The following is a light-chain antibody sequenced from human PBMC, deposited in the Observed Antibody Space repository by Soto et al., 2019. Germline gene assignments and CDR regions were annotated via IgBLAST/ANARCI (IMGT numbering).Light chain of an antibody. CDR3: QQYGSSRGLT. J-gene: IGKJ4*01. CDR1: QSISSW. V-gene: IGKV1-5*01. CDR2: DAS. Sequence: DIQMTQSPSTLSASVGDRVTITCRASQSISSWLAWYQHKPGKAPNLLIYDASSLQGGVPSRFSGSGSGTDFTLTISRLEPEDFAVYYCQQYGSSRGLTFGGGTKVDTK.